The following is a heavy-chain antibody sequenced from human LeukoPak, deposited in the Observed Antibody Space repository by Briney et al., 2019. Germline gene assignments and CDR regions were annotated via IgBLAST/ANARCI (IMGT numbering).Heavy chain of an antibody. CDR1: GGSISSSSYY. D-gene: IGHD3-10*01. J-gene: IGHJ3*02. V-gene: IGHV4-39*07. CDR2: IYYSGST. CDR3: ARGGDYGVRGELDAFDI. Sequence: SETLSLTCTVSGGSISSSSYYWGWIRQPPGKGLEWIGSIYYSGSTYYNPSLKSRVTISVDTSKNQFSLKLSSVTAADTAVYYCARGGDYGVRGELDAFDIWGQGTMVTVSS.